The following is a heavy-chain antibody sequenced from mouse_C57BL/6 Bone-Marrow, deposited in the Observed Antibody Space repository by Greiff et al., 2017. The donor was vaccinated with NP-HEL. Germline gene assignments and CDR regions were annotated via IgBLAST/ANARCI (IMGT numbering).Heavy chain of an antibody. CDR3: TLIYYGPYWYFDV. CDR1: GFNIKDDY. D-gene: IGHD2-1*01. CDR2: IDPENGDT. V-gene: IGHV14-4*01. Sequence: VQLQQSGAELVRPGASVKLSCTASGFNIKDDYMHWVKQRPEQGLEWIGWIDPENGDTEYASKFQGKATIPADTSSNTAYLQLSSLTSEDTAVYYCTLIYYGPYWYFDVWGTGTTVTVSS. J-gene: IGHJ1*03.